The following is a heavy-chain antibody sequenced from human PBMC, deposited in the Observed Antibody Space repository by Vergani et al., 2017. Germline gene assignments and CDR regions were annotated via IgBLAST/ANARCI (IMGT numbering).Heavy chain of an antibody. CDR1: GGTFRSYA. Sequence: QVQLVQSGAEVKKPGSSVKVSCKASGGTFRSYAISWVRQATGQGLEWMGGIIPIFGTANYAQKFQGRVTITADESTITAYMELSSLRSEDTAVYYWARDPPPYSSGWYEWNYWGQGTLVTVSS. CDR3: ARDPPPYSSGWYEWNY. V-gene: IGHV1-69*01. CDR2: IIPIFGTA. J-gene: IGHJ4*02. D-gene: IGHD6-19*01.